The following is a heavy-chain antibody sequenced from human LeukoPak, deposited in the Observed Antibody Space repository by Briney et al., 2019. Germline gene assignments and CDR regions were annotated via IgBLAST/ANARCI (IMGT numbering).Heavy chain of an antibody. J-gene: IGHJ4*02. CDR2: IYHSGST. V-gene: IGHV4-38-2*01. CDR3: ARRASMVRGDATYFDY. CDR1: GYSISSGYY. D-gene: IGHD3-10*01. Sequence: PSETLSLTCAVSGYSISSGYYWGWIRQPPGKGLEWIGSIYHSGSTNYNPSLKSRVTISVDTSKNQFSLKLSSVTAADTAVYYCARRASMVRGDATYFDYWGQGTLVTVSS.